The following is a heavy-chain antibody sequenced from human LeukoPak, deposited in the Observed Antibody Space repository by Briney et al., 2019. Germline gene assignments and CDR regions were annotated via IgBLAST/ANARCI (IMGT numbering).Heavy chain of an antibody. V-gene: IGHV4-59*01. CDR3: ARIRVSSGSHPWYFDY. CDR2: IYYSGST. D-gene: IGHD3-22*01. Sequence: SETLSLTCTVSRGSISSYYWSWIRQPPGQGLEWIGYIYYSGSTDYNPSLKSRVNISVDTSKNQFSLKLSSVTAADTAVYFCARIRVSSGSHPWYFDYWGQGTLVTVSS. CDR1: RGSISSYY. J-gene: IGHJ4*02.